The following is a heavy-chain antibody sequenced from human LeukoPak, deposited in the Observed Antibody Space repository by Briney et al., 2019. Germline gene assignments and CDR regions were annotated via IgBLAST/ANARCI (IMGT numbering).Heavy chain of an antibody. CDR1: GYTFTGYY. CDR2: TNPNSGGT. D-gene: IGHD1-26*01. CDR3: ARGIVGATKVFDY. Sequence: ASVKVSCKASGYTFTGYYMHWVRQAPGQGLEWMGRTNPNSGGTNYAQKFQGRVTMTRDTSISTAYMELSRLRSDDTAVYYCARGIVGATKVFDYWGQGTLVTVSS. V-gene: IGHV1-2*06. J-gene: IGHJ4*02.